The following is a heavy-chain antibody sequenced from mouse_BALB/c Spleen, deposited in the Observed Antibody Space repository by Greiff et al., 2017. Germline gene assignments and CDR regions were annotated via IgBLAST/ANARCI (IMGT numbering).Heavy chain of an antibody. V-gene: IGHV1-18*01. CDR2: INPNNGGT. J-gene: IGHJ3*01. CDR1: GYTFTDYN. D-gene: IGHD2-10*02. Sequence: EVKLVESGGGLVKPGASVKIPCKASGYTFTDYNMDWVKQSHGKSLEWIGDINPNNGGTIYNQKFKGKATLTVDKSSSTAYMELRSLTSEDTAVYYCARSKYGNYAGFAYWGQGTLVTVSA. CDR3: ARSKYGNYAGFAY.